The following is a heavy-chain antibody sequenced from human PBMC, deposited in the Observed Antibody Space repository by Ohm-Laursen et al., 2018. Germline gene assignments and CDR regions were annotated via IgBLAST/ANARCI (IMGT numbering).Heavy chain of an antibody. CDR2: ISYDGSNK. CDR3: AKDVGGERMDV. CDR1: GFTFSTSG. Sequence: SLRLSCTASGFTFSTSGMHWVRQAPGKGLEWVAVISYDGSNKYYADSVKGRFTISRDNPKNTAYLQMNSLRAEDMAVYYCAKDVGGERMDVWGQGTTVTVSS. D-gene: IGHD6-25*01. J-gene: IGHJ6*02. V-gene: IGHV3-30*18.